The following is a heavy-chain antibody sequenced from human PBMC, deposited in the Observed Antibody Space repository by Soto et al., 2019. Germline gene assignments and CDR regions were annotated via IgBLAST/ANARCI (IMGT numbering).Heavy chain of an antibody. J-gene: IGHJ5*02. CDR1: GGSVSSGSYN. Sequence: SETLSLTCAVSGGSVSSGSYNWSWIRQRPGKGLEWIGHIYYSGSTNYNPSLKSRVTISVDTSKNQFSLKLSSVTAGDTAVYYCAREVYGNYSQWFDPWGQGTLVTVSS. D-gene: IGHD4-17*01. V-gene: IGHV4-61*01. CDR2: IYYSGST. CDR3: AREVYGNYSQWFDP.